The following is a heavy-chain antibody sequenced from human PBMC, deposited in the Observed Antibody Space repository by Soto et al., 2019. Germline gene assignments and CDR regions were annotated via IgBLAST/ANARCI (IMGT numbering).Heavy chain of an antibody. Sequence: QVQLVQSGAEVKKPGSSVKVSCKASGGTFSSYAISWVRQAPGQGLEWMGGIIPIFGTANYAQKFKGRVTITADESSSTAYMELTSLRSDETAVYYCARGGGRYSWFDPWGQGTLVTVSS. D-gene: IGHD6-19*01. V-gene: IGHV1-69*12. CDR3: ARGGGRYSWFDP. CDR1: GGTFSSYA. J-gene: IGHJ5*02. CDR2: IIPIFGTA.